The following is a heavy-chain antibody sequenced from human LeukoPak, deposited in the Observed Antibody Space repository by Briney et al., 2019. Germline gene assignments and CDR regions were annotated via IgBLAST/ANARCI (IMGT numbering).Heavy chain of an antibody. D-gene: IGHD7-27*01. CDR3: ARSTLGIEFDY. J-gene: IGHJ4*02. CDR1: GFTFTTSA. CDR2: ISAYNDNA. V-gene: IGHV1-18*01. Sequence: SVKVSCKASGFTFTTSAMQWVRQARGQGLEWMGRISAYNDNAHYAQGLEGRVTMTSETSTRTAYMELRSLRSDDTAVYYCARSTLGIEFDYWGQGSLVTVSS.